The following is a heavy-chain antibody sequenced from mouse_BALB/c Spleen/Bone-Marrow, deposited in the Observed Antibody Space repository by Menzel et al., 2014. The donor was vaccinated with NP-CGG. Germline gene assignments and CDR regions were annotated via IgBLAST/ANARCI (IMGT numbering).Heavy chain of an antibody. CDR3: ARDVGYGNYFVY. J-gene: IGHJ3*01. CDR2: SRNKAKYYTT. Sequence: EVKLVESGGGLAQPGASLRLSCATSGFTFSDFYMEWVRQPPGKRLEWIAASRNKAKYYTTEYSASVKGRFIVSRDTSQGVLYLQMNVLRAEDTAIYYCARDVGYGNYFVYWGQGTLVTVSA. CDR1: GFTFSDFY. V-gene: IGHV7-1*02. D-gene: IGHD2-10*02.